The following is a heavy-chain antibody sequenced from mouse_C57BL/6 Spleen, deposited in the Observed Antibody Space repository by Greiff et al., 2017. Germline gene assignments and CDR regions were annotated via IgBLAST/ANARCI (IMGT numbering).Heavy chain of an antibody. J-gene: IGHJ4*01. V-gene: IGHV1-55*01. CDR1: GYTFTSYW. CDR2: IYPGSGST. CDR3: ARRSNMGYYAMDY. D-gene: IGHD2-5*01. Sequence: VQLQESRAELVKPGASVKMSCKASGYTFTSYWITWVKQRPGQGLEWIGDIYPGSGSTNYNEKFKSKATLTVDTSSSTAYMQLSSLTSEDSAVYYCARRSNMGYYAMDYWGQGTSVTVSS.